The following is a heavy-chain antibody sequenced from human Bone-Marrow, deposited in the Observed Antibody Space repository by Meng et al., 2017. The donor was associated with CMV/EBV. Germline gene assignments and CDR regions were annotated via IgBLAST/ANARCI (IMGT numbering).Heavy chain of an antibody. D-gene: IGHD4-11*01. CDR3: AREVTYYYYGMDV. CDR2: ISSSGSTI. Sequence: GESLKISCAASGFTFSSYAMHWVRQAPGKGLEWVSYISSSGSTIYYADSVKGRFTISRDNAKNSLYLQMNSLRAEDTAVYYCAREVTYYYYGMDVWGQGTTVTCSS. CDR1: GFTFSSYA. J-gene: IGHJ6*01. V-gene: IGHV3-48*03.